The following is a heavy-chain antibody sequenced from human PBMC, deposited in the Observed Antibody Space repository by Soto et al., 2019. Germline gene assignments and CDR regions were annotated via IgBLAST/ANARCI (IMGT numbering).Heavy chain of an antibody. Sequence: QVQLVQSGAEVKKPGSSVKVSCKASGGTFSSYAISWVRQAPGQGLEWMGGIIPISGTANYAQKFQGRVTITADESTSTAYMELSSLRSEDTAVYYCARDLSTTVTTSTYYGMDVWGQGTTVTVSS. J-gene: IGHJ6*02. CDR1: GGTFSSYA. CDR2: IIPISGTA. D-gene: IGHD4-17*01. V-gene: IGHV1-69*01. CDR3: ARDLSTTVTTSTYYGMDV.